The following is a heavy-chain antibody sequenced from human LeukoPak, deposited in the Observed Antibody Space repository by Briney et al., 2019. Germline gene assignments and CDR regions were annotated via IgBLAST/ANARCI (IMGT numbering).Heavy chain of an antibody. CDR1: GYTFTSYG. CDR3: ARDFYSGSSRPPFDY. Sequence: ASVTVSCKASGYTFTSYGICWERQRPGQGLGWVGWISAYTGNTNYAQTLQGRVTMTTDTSTSTDYMELRSLRTDDTAVYYCARDFYSGSSRPPFDYWGQGTLVTVSS. CDR2: ISAYTGNT. V-gene: IGHV1-18*01. J-gene: IGHJ4*02. D-gene: IGHD1-26*01.